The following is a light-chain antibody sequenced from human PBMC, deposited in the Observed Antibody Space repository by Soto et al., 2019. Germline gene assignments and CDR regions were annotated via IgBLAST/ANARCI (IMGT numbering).Light chain of an antibody. CDR3: CSYAGSSTWV. CDR2: EGN. Sequence: QSALTQSASVSGSPGQSITISCTATSSDVGSYYLVSWYQQHPGRAPKLMIYEGNKRPSGVSNRFSGSKSGNTASLTISGLLAEDEADYYCCSYAGSSTWVFGGGTKLTVL. CDR1: SSDVGSYYL. J-gene: IGLJ3*02. V-gene: IGLV2-23*01.